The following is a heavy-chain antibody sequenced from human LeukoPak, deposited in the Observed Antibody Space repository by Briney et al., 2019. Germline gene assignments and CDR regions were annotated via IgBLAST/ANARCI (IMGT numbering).Heavy chain of an antibody. J-gene: IGHJ5*02. CDR1: GGSISSSSYY. D-gene: IGHD6-19*01. Sequence: SETLSLTCTVSGGSISSSSYYWGWIRQPPGKGLEWIGSIYYSGSTYYNPSLKSRVTISVDTSKNQFSLKLSSVTAADTAVYYCARDLSYSSGWYGSWFDPWGQGTLVTVSS. CDR2: IYYSGST. V-gene: IGHV4-39*07. CDR3: ARDLSYSSGWYGSWFDP.